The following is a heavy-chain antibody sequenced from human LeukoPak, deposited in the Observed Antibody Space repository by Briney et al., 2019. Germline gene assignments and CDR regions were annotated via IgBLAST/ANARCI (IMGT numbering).Heavy chain of an antibody. V-gene: IGHV1-46*01. CDR1: GYTFTSYY. Sequence: GASVKVSCKASGYTFTSYYIHWVRQAPGQGLEWMGIINPSGGSTSYAQKFQGRVTMTRDTSTSTVYMELSSLRSEDTAVYYCASTRYYRPYYYYYGMDVWGQGTTVTVSS. J-gene: IGHJ6*02. CDR3: ASTRYYRPYYYYYGMDV. D-gene: IGHD1-26*01. CDR2: INPSGGST.